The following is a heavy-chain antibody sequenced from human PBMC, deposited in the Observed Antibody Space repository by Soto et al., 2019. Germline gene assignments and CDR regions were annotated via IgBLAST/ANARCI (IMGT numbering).Heavy chain of an antibody. V-gene: IGHV3-23*01. D-gene: IGHD6-19*01. CDR3: AKVEAGILLGVANWFDP. J-gene: IGHJ5*02. CDR2: ISGSGGST. Sequence: EVQLLESGGGLVQPGGSLRLSCAASGFTFSSYAMSWVRQAPGKGLEWVSAISGSGGSTYYADSVKGRFTISRDNSKNTLYLQMNSLRAEDTAVYYCAKVEAGILLGVANWFDPWGQGTLVTVSS. CDR1: GFTFSSYA.